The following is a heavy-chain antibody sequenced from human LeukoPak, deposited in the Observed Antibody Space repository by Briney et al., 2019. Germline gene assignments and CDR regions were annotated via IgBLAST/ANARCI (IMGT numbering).Heavy chain of an antibody. CDR2: IDTDGSGT. J-gene: IGHJ4*02. Sequence: GGSLRLSCAASGFSFSTYWMHWVRQAPGKGLVWVSRIDTDGSGTSYADSVKGRFTISRDNAKNTLYLQMNSLTAEDTAAYYCARGGAGTGDYWGQGTLVTVSS. V-gene: IGHV3-74*01. CDR1: GFSFSTYW. D-gene: IGHD6-19*01. CDR3: ARGGAGTGDY.